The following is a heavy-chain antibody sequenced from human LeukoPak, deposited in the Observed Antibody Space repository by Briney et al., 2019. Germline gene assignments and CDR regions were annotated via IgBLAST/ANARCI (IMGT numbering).Heavy chain of an antibody. CDR1: VASISNYY. V-gene: IGHV4-4*09. Sequence: SETLSLTCAVSVASISNYYWSWIRQAPGKGLESIGYISTSGSTNYNPSLKSRVSISLDTSNNRFSLNLNFVTAADTAVYFCASPRTSYRYTFDYWGPGAPVTVSS. D-gene: IGHD5-18*01. CDR3: ASPRTSYRYTFDY. J-gene: IGHJ4*02. CDR2: ISTSGST.